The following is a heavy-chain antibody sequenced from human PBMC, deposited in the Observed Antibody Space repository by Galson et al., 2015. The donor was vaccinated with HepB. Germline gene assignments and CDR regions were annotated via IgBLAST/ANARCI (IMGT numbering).Heavy chain of an antibody. J-gene: IGHJ4*02. D-gene: IGHD3-22*01. V-gene: IGHV3-30-3*01. Sequence: SLRLSCAASGFTFSSYAMHWVRQAPGKGLEWVAVISYDGSNKYYADSVKGRFTISRDNSKNTLYLQMNSLRAEDTAAYYCARAYDSSGYYYGYWGQGTLVTVSS. CDR1: GFTFSSYA. CDR2: ISYDGSNK. CDR3: ARAYDSSGYYYGY.